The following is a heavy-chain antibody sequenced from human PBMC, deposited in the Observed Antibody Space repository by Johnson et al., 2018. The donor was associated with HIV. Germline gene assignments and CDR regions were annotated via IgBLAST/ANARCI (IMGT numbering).Heavy chain of an antibody. CDR2: INWNCGST. CDR1: RFIFDDYG. CDR3: ARDPRSWYDDAFDI. D-gene: IGHD6-13*01. Sequence: VQLVESGGGMVRPGGSLRLSCAASRFIFDDYGMSWVRQAPGKGREWVSGINWNCGSTGYADSVKGRFTISRDNAKNSLYLQRHSLRAEDTALYYCARDPRSWYDDAFDIWGQGTMVTVSS. J-gene: IGHJ3*02. V-gene: IGHV3-20*04.